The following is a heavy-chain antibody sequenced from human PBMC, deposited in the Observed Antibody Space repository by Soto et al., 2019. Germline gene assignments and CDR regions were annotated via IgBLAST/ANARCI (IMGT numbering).Heavy chain of an antibody. D-gene: IGHD1-1*01. CDR3: ARSLEY. V-gene: IGHV1-46*01. Sequence: QIQLVQSGAEVKKPGASVTISCKSSGPTFTSYHMHWVRQAPGQGLEWMGLINPSGGSTSYAQKFQGRLTLTRDASTRTVYMDLSRLRSEDTAVYYCARSLEYLGQGPLVSVSS. CDR2: INPSGGST. CDR1: GPTFTSYH. J-gene: IGHJ4*02.